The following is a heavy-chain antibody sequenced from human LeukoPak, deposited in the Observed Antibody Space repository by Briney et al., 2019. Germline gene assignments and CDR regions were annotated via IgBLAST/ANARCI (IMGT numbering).Heavy chain of an antibody. CDR3: ATDFPLAAAITYAEYFQH. Sequence: ASVKVSCKVSGYTLTKLSMHWVRQAPGKGLEWMGGFDPEDGETIYAQKFQGRVTMTEDTSTDTAYMGLSSLRSEDTAVYYCATDFPLAAAITYAEYFQHWGQGTLVTVSS. CDR1: GYTLTKLS. CDR2: FDPEDGET. V-gene: IGHV1-24*01. D-gene: IGHD6-13*01. J-gene: IGHJ1*01.